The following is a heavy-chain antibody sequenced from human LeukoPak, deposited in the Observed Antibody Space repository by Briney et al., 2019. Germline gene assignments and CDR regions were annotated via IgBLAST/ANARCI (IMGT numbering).Heavy chain of an antibody. CDR2: IYYSGST. CDR3: ASDFDWRYFDY. Sequence: SETLSLTCTVSGGSISSSSYYWGWIRQPPGKGLEWIGSIYYSGSTYYNPSLKSRVTISVDTSKNKFSLKLSSVTAADTAVYYCASDFDWRYFDYWGQGTLVTVSS. CDR1: GGSISSSSYY. V-gene: IGHV4-39*01. J-gene: IGHJ4*02. D-gene: IGHD3-9*01.